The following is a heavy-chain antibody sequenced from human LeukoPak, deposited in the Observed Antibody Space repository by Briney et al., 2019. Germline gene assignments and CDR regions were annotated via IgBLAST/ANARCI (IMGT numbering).Heavy chain of an antibody. D-gene: IGHD3-3*01. Sequence: SETLSLTCTVSGGSISSYYWSWIRQPPGKGLEWIGYIYYSGSTNYNPSLKSRVTISVDTSKNQFSLKLSSVTAADTAVYYCARERLKGYYDFWSGYYTRWYFDYWGQGTLVTVSS. CDR2: IYYSGST. CDR1: GGSISSYY. CDR3: ARERLKGYYDFWSGYYTRWYFDY. V-gene: IGHV4-59*12. J-gene: IGHJ4*02.